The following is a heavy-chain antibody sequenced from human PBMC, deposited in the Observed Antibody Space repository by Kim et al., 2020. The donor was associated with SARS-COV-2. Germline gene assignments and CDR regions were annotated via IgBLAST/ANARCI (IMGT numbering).Heavy chain of an antibody. J-gene: IGHJ4*02. V-gene: IGHV4-59*08. Sequence: SETLSLTCTVSGGSISSYYWSWIRQPPGKGLEWIGYIYYSGSTNYNPSLKSRVTISVDTSKNQFSLKLSSVTAADTAVYYCARQTYYYDSSGYYLFFDYWGQGTLVTVSS. CDR2: IYYSGST. D-gene: IGHD3-22*01. CDR1: GGSISSYY. CDR3: ARQTYYYDSSGYYLFFDY.